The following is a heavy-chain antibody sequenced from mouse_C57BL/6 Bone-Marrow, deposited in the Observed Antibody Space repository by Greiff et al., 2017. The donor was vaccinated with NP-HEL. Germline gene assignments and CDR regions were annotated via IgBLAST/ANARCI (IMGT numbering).Heavy chain of an antibody. CDR3: ARTVGGLLLIAMDY. V-gene: IGHV1-64*01. J-gene: IGHJ4*01. CDR2: IHPNSGST. CDR1: GYTFTSYW. D-gene: IGHD2-3*01. Sequence: VQLQESGAELVKPGASVKLSCKASGYTFTSYWMHWVKQRPGQGLEWIGMIHPNSGSTNYNEKFKSKATLTVDKSSSTAYMQLSSLTSEDSAVDYCARTVGGLLLIAMDYWGRGTSVTVSS.